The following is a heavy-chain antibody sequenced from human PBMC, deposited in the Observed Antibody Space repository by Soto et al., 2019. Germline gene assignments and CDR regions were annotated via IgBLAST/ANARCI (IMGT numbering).Heavy chain of an antibody. V-gene: IGHV4-34*01. CDR3: ARGRSWYFS. J-gene: IGHJ5*02. CDR1: GGSFSGYY. D-gene: IGHD6-13*01. CDR2: INHSGST. Sequence: AETLSLTCAVYGGSFSGYYWSWIRQPPGKGLEWIGEINHSGSTNYNPSLKSRVTISVDTSKNQFSLKLSSVTAADTAVYYCARGRSWYFSWGQGTLVTVSS.